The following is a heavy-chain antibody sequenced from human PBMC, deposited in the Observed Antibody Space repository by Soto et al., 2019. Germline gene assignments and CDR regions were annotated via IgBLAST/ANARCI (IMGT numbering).Heavy chain of an antibody. D-gene: IGHD3-22*01. CDR2: VKEDGSEK. J-gene: IGHJ6*02. Sequence: LRLSCAASGFTFSTYWMSWVRQAPGKGLEWVANVKEDGSEKYYVDSVEGRFTISRDNAKNSLYLQMTSLRAEDTALYYCARGWGYFDSSGFPYLYAMDVWGQGTTVTVSS. V-gene: IGHV3-7*01. CDR3: ARGWGYFDSSGFPYLYAMDV. CDR1: GFTFSTYW.